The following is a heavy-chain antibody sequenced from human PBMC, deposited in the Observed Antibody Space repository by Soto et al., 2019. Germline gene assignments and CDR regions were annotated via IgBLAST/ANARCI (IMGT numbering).Heavy chain of an antibody. CDR3: ARGLVGAPYYYYGMDV. J-gene: IGHJ6*04. CDR1: GGPFSVYY. Sequence: SETLSLTCAAYGGPFSVYYWSGIRQPPGQGLEWIGEINHSGSTNYNPSLKSRVTISVDTSKNQFSLKLSSVTAADTAVYYCARGLVGAPYYYYGMDVWGKGTTVT. V-gene: IGHV4-34*01. CDR2: INHSGST. D-gene: IGHD1-26*01.